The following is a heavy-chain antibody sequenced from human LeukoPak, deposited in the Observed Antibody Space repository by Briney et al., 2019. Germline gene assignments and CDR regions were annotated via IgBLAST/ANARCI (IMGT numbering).Heavy chain of an antibody. CDR1: SGSISSYY. J-gene: IGHJ4*02. D-gene: IGHD5-18*01. CDR2: IYTSGST. Sequence: SETLSLTCTVSSGSISSYYWSWMRQPAGKGLEWIGRIYTSGSTNYNPSLKSRVTMPVDTSKNQFSLKLSSVTAADTAVYYCARERPRPFGYSYGYFDYWGQGTLVTVSS. V-gene: IGHV4-4*07. CDR3: ARERPRPFGYSYGYFDY.